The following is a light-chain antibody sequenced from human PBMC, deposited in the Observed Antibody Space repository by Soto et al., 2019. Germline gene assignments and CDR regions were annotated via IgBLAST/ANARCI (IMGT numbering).Light chain of an antibody. CDR2: DAS. CDR3: QLYNSY. J-gene: IGKJ2*01. V-gene: IGKV1-5*01. CDR1: QSVGIL. Sequence: DIQMTQSPSALSASVGDRVTITCRASQSVGILLAWYQQKPGKAPKLLIYDASSLQSGVPSRFSGSGSGTEFTLTISSLQPDDFATYYCQLYNSYFGQGTKVDIK.